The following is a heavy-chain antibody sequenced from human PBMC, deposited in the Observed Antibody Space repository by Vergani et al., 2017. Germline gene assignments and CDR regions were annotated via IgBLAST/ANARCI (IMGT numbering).Heavy chain of an antibody. CDR3: ARDHRDYNNYPGTFDI. J-gene: IGHJ3*02. CDR1: GFPFSDYG. V-gene: IGHV3-30*03. D-gene: IGHD5-24*01. CDR2: ISYDGNKK. Sequence: VQLVQSGGGLVQPGRSLRLSCSAAGFPFSDYGVHWVRQAPGKGLEWVSVISYDGNKKNYADSEKGRFTISRDNSKSSLFLQMDSLRAEDTAVYYCARDHRDYNNYPGTFDIWGQGSMVTVSS.